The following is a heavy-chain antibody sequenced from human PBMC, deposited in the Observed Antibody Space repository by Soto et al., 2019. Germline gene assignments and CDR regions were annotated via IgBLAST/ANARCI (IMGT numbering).Heavy chain of an antibody. Sequence: EVQLVESGGALVQPGGSLRLSCAASGFTFDDYAMLWVRQAPGKGMEWVSAITWNADAVNYADSVRGLFTISRDNAKNSLFLQMSSLRHDNTALYYSVQGRARPEAGPNYFQTWGQGTLVTVPS. V-gene: IGHV3-9*01. D-gene: IGHD6-19*01. CDR2: ITWNADAV. J-gene: IGHJ1*01. CDR3: VQGRARPEAGPNYFQT. CDR1: GFTFDDYA.